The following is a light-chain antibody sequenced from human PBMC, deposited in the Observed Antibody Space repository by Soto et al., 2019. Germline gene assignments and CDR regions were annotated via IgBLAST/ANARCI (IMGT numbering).Light chain of an antibody. CDR2: GAS. CDR1: QSVSSSY. Sequence: EIVLTQSPGTLSLSPGERATLSCRASQSVSSSYLAWYQQKPGQAPRLLIYGASSRATGIPDRFSGSGSGTDFDLPISTLVLEDVAVYYCQQDGRSPRTFGQAAQVEIK. J-gene: IGKJ1*01. V-gene: IGKV3-20*01. CDR3: QQDGRSPRT.